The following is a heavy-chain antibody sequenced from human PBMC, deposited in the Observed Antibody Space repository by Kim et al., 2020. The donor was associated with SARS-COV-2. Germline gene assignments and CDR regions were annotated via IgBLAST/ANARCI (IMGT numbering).Heavy chain of an antibody. V-gene: IGHV1-18*01. CDR2: ISSHNGNT. J-gene: IGHJ2*01. CDR1: GYTFTSYG. Sequence: ASVKVSCKASGYTFTSYGIGWVRQAPGQGLEWMGWISSHNGNTYYAQKVQGRVTLTTDTSTTTAYMELRSLRSEDTAVYYCARDGYFDLWGRGTLVTVSS. CDR3: ARDGYFDL.